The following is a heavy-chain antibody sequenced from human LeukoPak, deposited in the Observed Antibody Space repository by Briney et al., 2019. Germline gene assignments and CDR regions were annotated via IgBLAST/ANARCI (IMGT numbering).Heavy chain of an antibody. D-gene: IGHD3-10*01. Sequence: GGSLRLSCAASGFTFSSYAMHWVRQAPGKGLEWVAVISYDGSNKYYADSVKGRFTISRDNAKNSLYLQMNSLRAEDTAVYYCARAGFTFSDYFGSFFDYWGQGTLVTVSS. CDR3: ARAGFTFSDYFGSFFDY. V-gene: IGHV3-30*04. CDR2: ISYDGSNK. J-gene: IGHJ4*02. CDR1: GFTFSSYA.